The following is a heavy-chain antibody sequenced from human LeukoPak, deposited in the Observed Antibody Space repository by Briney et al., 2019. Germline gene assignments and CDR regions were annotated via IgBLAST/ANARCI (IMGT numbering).Heavy chain of an antibody. CDR3: ARQSKGIIVITDFQH. CDR2: IYYSGNT. J-gene: IGHJ1*01. D-gene: IGHD3-22*01. V-gene: IGHV4-39*01. Sequence: SETLSLTCTVSGGSISSSSYYWGWIRQPPGKGLEWVGSIYYSGNTYYSPSLKSRVTISVDTSKNQFSLKLSSVTAADTAVYYCARQSKGIIVITDFQHWGQGTLVTVSS. CDR1: GGSISSSSYY.